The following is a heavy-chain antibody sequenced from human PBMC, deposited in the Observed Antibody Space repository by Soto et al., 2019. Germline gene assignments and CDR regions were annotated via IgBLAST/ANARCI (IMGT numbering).Heavy chain of an antibody. Sequence: GASVKVSCKASGGTFSSYAISWVRQAPGQGLEWMGGIIPIFGTANYAQKFQGRVTITADESTSTAYMELSSLRSEDTAEYYCARDGVRLRYFDWLLDYWDQGTLVTVSS. CDR1: GGTFSSYA. J-gene: IGHJ4*02. CDR2: IIPIFGTA. V-gene: IGHV1-69*13. D-gene: IGHD3-9*01. CDR3: ARDGVRLRYFDWLLDY.